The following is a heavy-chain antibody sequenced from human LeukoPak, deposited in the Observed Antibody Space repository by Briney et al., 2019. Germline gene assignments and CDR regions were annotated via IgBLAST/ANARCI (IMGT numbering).Heavy chain of an antibody. J-gene: IGHJ4*02. CDR1: RYTFSSNY. CDR2: INPSGGST. D-gene: IGHD6-13*01. Sequence: GASVKVSCKAFRYTFSSNYIHWVRQAPGQGLEWMGIINPSGGSTTYAQKFQGRLTMTRDTSTSTVYMELSSLKSEDTAVYYCARGGVEQQRPLDYWGQGTLVTVSS. V-gene: IGHV1-46*01. CDR3: ARGGVEQQRPLDY.